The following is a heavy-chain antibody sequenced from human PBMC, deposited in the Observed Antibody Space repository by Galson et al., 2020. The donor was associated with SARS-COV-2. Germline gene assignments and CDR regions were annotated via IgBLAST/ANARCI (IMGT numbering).Heavy chain of an antibody. J-gene: IGHJ4*02. Sequence: SETLSLTCTVSGGSISSSSYYWGWIRQPPGKGLEWIGSIYYSGSTYYNPSLKSRVTISVDTSKNQFSLKLSSVTAADTAVYYCARVGPWLLGPFDYWGQGTLVTVSS. D-gene: IGHD3-22*01. CDR2: IYYSGST. V-gene: IGHV4-39*07. CDR1: GGSISSSSYY. CDR3: ARVGPWLLGPFDY.